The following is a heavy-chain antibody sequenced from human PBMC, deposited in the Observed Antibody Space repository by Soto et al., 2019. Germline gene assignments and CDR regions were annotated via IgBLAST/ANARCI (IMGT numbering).Heavy chain of an antibody. CDR3: ARGPTVTTDY. CDR1: GGSISSDRYY. V-gene: IGHV4-30-4*01. D-gene: IGHD4-17*01. Sequence: QVQLQESGPGLVQPSQTLSLTCTVSGGSISSDRYYWTWFRQPPGKGLEWIGNIYNSGNTYYNPSLKXXIXIXXDTSKNQFSLKLSSVTVADTAVYYCARGPTVTTDYWGQGTLVTVSS. CDR2: IYNSGNT. J-gene: IGHJ4*02.